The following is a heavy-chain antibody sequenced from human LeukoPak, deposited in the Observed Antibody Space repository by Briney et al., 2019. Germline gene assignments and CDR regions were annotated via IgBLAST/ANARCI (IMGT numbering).Heavy chain of an antibody. V-gene: IGHV1-18*01. CDR2: ISAYNGNT. Sequence: ASVKVSRKASGYTFTSYGSSWVRQAPGQALEWMGWISAYNGNTNYAQKLQGRVTMTTDTSTSTAYMELRSLRSDDTAVYYCARGNLYYYDSSGYYYWGQGTLVTVSS. CDR1: GYTFTSYG. CDR3: ARGNLYYYDSSGYYY. J-gene: IGHJ4*02. D-gene: IGHD3-22*01.